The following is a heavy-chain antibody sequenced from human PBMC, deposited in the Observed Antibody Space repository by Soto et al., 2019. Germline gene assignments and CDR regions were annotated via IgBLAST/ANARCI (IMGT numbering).Heavy chain of an antibody. Sequence: QVHLVQSGAEVKKPGASVKVSCKGSGYAFTTYGITWVRQAPGQGLEWMGWISAHNGNTNYAQKLQGRVTVTRDTSASTAYMELRSLRSDDTAVYYCARGRYGEYWGQGALGTVSS. CDR2: ISAHNGNT. D-gene: IGHD3-10*01. V-gene: IGHV1-18*01. CDR1: GYAFTTYG. CDR3: ARGRYGEY. J-gene: IGHJ4*02.